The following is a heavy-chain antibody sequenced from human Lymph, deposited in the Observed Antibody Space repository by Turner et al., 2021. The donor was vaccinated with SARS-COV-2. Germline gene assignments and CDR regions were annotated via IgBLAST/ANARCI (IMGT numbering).Heavy chain of an antibody. CDR3: AKGVRGVIIPEAFDI. J-gene: IGHJ3*02. CDR1: GLTFSSYG. D-gene: IGHD3-10*01. Sequence: QVQLVESGGGVVQPGRSLRLSCAASGLTFSSYGMHWVRQAPGKGLEWVAVISYDGSNKYYADSVKGRFTISRDNSKNTLFLQMNSLRAEDTAVYYCAKGVRGVIIPEAFDIWGQGTMVTISS. CDR2: ISYDGSNK. V-gene: IGHV3-30*18.